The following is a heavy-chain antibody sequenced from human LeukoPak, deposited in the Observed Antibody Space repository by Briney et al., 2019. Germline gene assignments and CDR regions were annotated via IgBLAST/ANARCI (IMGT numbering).Heavy chain of an antibody. V-gene: IGHV4-31*03. CDR3: ARFVSLTDAFDI. Sequence: SETLSLTCTVSGGSISSGGYYWTWIRQHPGKGLEWIGNIYYSVSTSYNPSLKSRVIISVDTSKNQFSLNLISVTAADTAVYYCARFVSLTDAFDIWGQGTMVTVSS. J-gene: IGHJ3*02. CDR2: IYYSVST. CDR1: GGSISSGGYY. D-gene: IGHD5/OR15-5a*01.